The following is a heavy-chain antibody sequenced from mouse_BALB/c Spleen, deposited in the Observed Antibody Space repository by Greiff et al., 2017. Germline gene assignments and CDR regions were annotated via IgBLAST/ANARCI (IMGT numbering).Heavy chain of an antibody. J-gene: IGHJ4*01. CDR1: GFTFSSYT. V-gene: IGHV5-6-4*01. Sequence: EVKLVESGGGLVKPGGSLKLSCAASGFTFSSYTMSWVRQTPEKRLEWVATISSGGSYTYYPDSVKGRFTISRDNAKNTLYLQMSSLKSEDTAMYYCTRDGGNYGDYAMDYWGQGTSVTVSS. D-gene: IGHD2-1*01. CDR3: TRDGGNYGDYAMDY. CDR2: ISSGGSYT.